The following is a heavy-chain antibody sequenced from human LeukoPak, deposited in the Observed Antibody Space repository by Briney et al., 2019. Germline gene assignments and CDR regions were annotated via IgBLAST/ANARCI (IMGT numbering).Heavy chain of an antibody. CDR3: ARGLWFGELSDPPDY. V-gene: IGHV4-61*02. Sequence: SETLSLTCAVSGYSISSGSYYWSWIRQPAGKGLEWIGRIYTSGSTNYNPSLKSRVTISVDTSKNQFSLKLSSVTAADTAVYYCARGLWFGELSDPPDYWGQGTLVTVSS. CDR1: GYSISSGSYY. J-gene: IGHJ4*02. CDR2: IYTSGST. D-gene: IGHD3-10*01.